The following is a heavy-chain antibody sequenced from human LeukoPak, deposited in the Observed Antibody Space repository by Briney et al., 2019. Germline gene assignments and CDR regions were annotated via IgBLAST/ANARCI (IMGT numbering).Heavy chain of an antibody. CDR2: FYSGGST. V-gene: IGHV3-66*01. Sequence: GGSLRLSCAAPGFTVSSNYMNWVRQAPGKGLEWVSVFYSGGSTYYADSVKGRFTISRDNSKNTLYLQMNSLRAEDTAVYYCARDPGQWRNWGQGTLVTVSS. D-gene: IGHD6-19*01. CDR3: ARDPGQWRN. J-gene: IGHJ4*02. CDR1: GFTVSSNY.